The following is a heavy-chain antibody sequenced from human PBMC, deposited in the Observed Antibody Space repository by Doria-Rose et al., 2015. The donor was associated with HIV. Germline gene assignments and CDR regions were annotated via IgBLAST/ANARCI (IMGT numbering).Heavy chain of an antibody. CDR3: ARIKSSRWYHKYYFDF. Sequence: QESGPVLVKPTETLTQTCTVSGVSLSSPGMGVSWIRQPPGKALEWLANIFSDDERSYKTSLTSRLTISRGTSKSQVVLTMTDMDPVDTATYYCARIKSSRWYHKYYFDFWGQGTLVIVSA. CDR2: IFSDDER. J-gene: IGHJ4*02. V-gene: IGHV2-26*01. D-gene: IGHD6-13*01. CDR1: GVSLSSPGMG.